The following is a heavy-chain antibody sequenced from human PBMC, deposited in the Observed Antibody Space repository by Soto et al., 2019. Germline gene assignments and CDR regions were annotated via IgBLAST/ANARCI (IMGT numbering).Heavy chain of an antibody. V-gene: IGHV4-39*01. Sequence: PXATLSLTFSVSRVSVIRSRHYWAWILQAPGQGLEWIGSGYQSGNTYYNPSLRNRVAVSVDTSTNQISLRVKSVTASDPGVYLCARHALQNEFDLCGQRTPVTVSS. CDR3: ARHALQNEFDL. J-gene: IGHJ4*02. CDR1: RVSVIRSRHY. CDR2: GYQSGNT.